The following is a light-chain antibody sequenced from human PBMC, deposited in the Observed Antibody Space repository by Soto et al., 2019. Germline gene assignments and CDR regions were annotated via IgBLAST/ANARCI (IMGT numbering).Light chain of an antibody. V-gene: IGLV2-11*01. CDR1: YSDVGTFYF. CDR2: DVP. CDR3: CSYAGSYTYT. J-gene: IGLJ1*01. Sequence: QSVLTQPRSVSGSPGQSVTISCTGSYSDVGTFYFVSWYQQYPRKGPKLIIYDVPERPSGVPARFSGSKSGTTAPLTISGLQAEDEADYYCCSYAGSYTYTVGRGTSVTVL.